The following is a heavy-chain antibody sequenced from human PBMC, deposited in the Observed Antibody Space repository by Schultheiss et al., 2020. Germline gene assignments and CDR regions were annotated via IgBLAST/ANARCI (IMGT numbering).Heavy chain of an antibody. J-gene: IGHJ4*02. Sequence: SETLSLTCTVSGGSISSSSYYWDWIRQPPGKGLEWIGSIYYSGSTYYNPSLKSRVTISVDTSKNQFSLKVSSVTAADTAVYYCATCIDYYYDGGSYYVFDYWGQGTLVTVSS. D-gene: IGHD3-22*01. CDR1: GGSISSSSYY. V-gene: IGHV4-39*01. CDR3: ATCIDYYYDGGSYYVFDY. CDR2: IYYSGST.